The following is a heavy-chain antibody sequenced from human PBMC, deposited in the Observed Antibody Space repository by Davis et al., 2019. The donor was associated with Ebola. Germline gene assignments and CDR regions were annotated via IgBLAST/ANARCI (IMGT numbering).Heavy chain of an antibody. CDR3: ARDGYWGIAASGYYYYGMDV. CDR2: IIPIFGTA. Sequence: AASVKVSCKASGGTFSSYAISWVRQAPGQGLEWMGGIIPIFGTANYAQKFQGRVTITADKSTSTAYMELSSLRSEDTAVYYCARDGYWGIAASGYYYYGMDVWGQGTTVTVSS. V-gene: IGHV1-69*06. CDR1: GGTFSSYA. J-gene: IGHJ6*02. D-gene: IGHD6-13*01.